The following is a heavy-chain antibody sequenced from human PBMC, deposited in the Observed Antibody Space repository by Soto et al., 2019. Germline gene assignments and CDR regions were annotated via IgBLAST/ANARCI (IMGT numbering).Heavy chain of an antibody. Sequence: GGSLRLSCAVSGFTFSSYGMHWVRQAPGKGLEWVAVIWYDGSSKYYADSVKGRFTISRDNSKNTLYLQMDSLRAEDTAVYYCARNPSDIVVVPDAMPGFSNYYYYMDVWGKGTTVTVSS. CDR1: GFTFSSYG. J-gene: IGHJ6*03. D-gene: IGHD2-2*01. CDR2: IWYDGSSK. CDR3: ARNPSDIVVVPDAMPGFSNYYYYMDV. V-gene: IGHV3-33*01.